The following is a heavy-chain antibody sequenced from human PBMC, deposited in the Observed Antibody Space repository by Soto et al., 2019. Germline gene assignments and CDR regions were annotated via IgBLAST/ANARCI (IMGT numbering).Heavy chain of an antibody. Sequence: SETLSLTCAVYGGSFSGYHWSWIRQPPGKGLEWIGEINHSGSTNYNPSLKSRVTISVDTSKNQFSLKLRSVTAADTAVYYCARGRTVVVQAAKHNWFDSWGQGTLVTVS. V-gene: IGHV4-34*01. CDR2: INHSGST. J-gene: IGHJ5*01. CDR1: GGSFSGYH. CDR3: ARGRTVVVQAAKHNWFDS. D-gene: IGHD2-2*01.